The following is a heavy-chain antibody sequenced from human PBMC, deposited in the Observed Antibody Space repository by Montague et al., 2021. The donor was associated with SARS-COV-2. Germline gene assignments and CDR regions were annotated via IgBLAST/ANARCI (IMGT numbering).Heavy chain of an antibody. CDR2: IFWNDDK. CDR1: GFSLISDGVG. D-gene: IGHD7-27*01. Sequence: PALVKPTQTLTLTCTFSGFSLISDGVGVGWIRQPPGKALEWLALIFWNDDKRYNSSLKNRLTVTKDTSKNQVVLTMTNMDPLDTGTYYCAHSPLFSSLGDVDSWGQGTLVTVAS. V-gene: IGHV2-5*01. CDR3: AHSPLFSSLGDVDS. J-gene: IGHJ4*02.